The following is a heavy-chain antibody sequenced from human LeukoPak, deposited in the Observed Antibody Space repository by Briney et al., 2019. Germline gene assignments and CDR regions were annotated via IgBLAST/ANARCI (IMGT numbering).Heavy chain of an antibody. J-gene: IGHJ6*04. Sequence: SETLSLTCAVYGGSFSGYYWSWIRQPPGKGLEWIGEINHSGSTNYNPSLKSRVTISVDTSKNQFSLKLSSVTAAGTAVYYCARGGIAAAPGVWGKGTTVTVSS. CDR2: INHSGST. CDR1: GGSFSGYY. D-gene: IGHD6-13*01. CDR3: ARGGIAAAPGV. V-gene: IGHV4-34*01.